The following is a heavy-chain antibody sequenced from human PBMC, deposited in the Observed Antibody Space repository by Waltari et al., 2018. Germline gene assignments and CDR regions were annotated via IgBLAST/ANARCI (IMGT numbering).Heavy chain of an antibody. CDR3: ARGGGVGGYYGGYERKLLDP. J-gene: IGHJ5*02. CDR2: INPNSGGT. CDR1: GYTFTGYS. Sequence: QVQLVQSGAEVKKPGASVKVSCKASGYTFTGYSMHWVRQAPGQGLGWMGWINPNSGGTNYAQKFQGRVTMTRDTSISTAYMELSRLRSDDTDVYYCARGGGVGGYYGGYERKLLDPWGQGTLVTVSS. V-gene: IGHV1-2*02. D-gene: IGHD5-12*01.